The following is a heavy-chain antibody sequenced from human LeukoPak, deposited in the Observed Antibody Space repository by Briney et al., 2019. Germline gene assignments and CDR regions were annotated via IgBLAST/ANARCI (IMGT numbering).Heavy chain of an antibody. D-gene: IGHD4-23*01. CDR2: IYHGGGT. Sequence: SETLSRTCAVSDYSINSGNYWGWIRQPPGKALVWIGTIYHGGGTYYNPSLKSRVTISVDTSKNQFSLNLGSVAAADTAIYYCARSCYGGNWYFDLWGRGTLVTVSS. V-gene: IGHV4-38-2*01. CDR1: DYSINSGNY. CDR3: ARSCYGGNWYFDL. J-gene: IGHJ2*01.